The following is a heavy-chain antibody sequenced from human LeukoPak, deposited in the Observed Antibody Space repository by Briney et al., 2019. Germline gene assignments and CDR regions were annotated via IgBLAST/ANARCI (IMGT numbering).Heavy chain of an antibody. V-gene: IGHV1-2*02. CDR3: ASGSSYDSSGRGFDY. CDR2: INPNSGGT. Sequence: GASVKVSCKASGYTFTSYYMHWVRQAPGQGLEWMGWINPNSGGTNYALKFQGRVTMTRDTSISTAYMELSRLRFDDTAVYYCASGSSYDSSGRGFDYWGQGTLVTVSS. J-gene: IGHJ4*02. CDR1: GYTFTSYY. D-gene: IGHD3-22*01.